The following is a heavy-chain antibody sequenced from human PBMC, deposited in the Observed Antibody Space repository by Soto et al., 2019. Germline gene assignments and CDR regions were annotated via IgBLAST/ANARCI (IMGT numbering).Heavy chain of an antibody. CDR1: GFTFSSYS. Sequence: GGSLRLSCAASGFTFSSYSMNWVRQAPGKGLEWVSSISSSSSYIYYADSVKGRFTISRDNAKNSLYLQMNSLRAEDTAVYYCSRESQADFWSGYYSMRYFDYWGQGTLVTVSS. J-gene: IGHJ4*02. D-gene: IGHD3-3*01. V-gene: IGHV3-21*01. CDR2: ISSSSSYI. CDR3: SRESQADFWSGYYSMRYFDY.